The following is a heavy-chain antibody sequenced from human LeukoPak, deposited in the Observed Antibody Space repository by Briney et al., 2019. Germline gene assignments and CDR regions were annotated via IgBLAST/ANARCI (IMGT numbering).Heavy chain of an antibody. CDR1: GFTFSSYS. CDR2: ISSSSSYI. Sequence: PGGSLRLSCAASGFTFSSYSMNWVRQAPGKGLEWVSSISSSSSYIYYADSVKGRFTISRDNAKNSLYLQMNSLRAEDTAVYYCARAHAAGSSGYYQAFRAVDYWGQGTLVTVSS. D-gene: IGHD3-22*01. CDR3: ARAHAAGSSGYYQAFRAVDY. V-gene: IGHV3-21*01. J-gene: IGHJ4*02.